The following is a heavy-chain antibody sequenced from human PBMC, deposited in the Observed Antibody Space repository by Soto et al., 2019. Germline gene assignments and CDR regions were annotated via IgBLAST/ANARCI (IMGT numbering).Heavy chain of an antibody. Sequence: PAETLSLTCSISGDSVNRGGTHWPCVRQHPEKGLEWIGFIYFYNGATSSTSYNPSLQSRVVISVDTSKNHVSLNLNSVTVADTAVYFCAWGTDAYKNGFWGLGTLVTV. CDR1: GDSVNRGGTH. J-gene: IGHJ4*02. D-gene: IGHD2-8*01. V-gene: IGHV4-31*03. CDR2: IYFYNGATSST. CDR3: AWGTDAYKNGF.